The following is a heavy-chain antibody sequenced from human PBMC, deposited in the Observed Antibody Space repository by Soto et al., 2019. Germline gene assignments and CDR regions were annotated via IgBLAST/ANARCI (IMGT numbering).Heavy chain of an antibody. Sequence: ASVKVSCKASGYTFTSYGISWVRQDPGQGLEWMGWISAYNGNTNYAQKLQGRVTMTTDTSTSTAYMELRSLRSDDTAVYCCARTSIMITFGGVIAGDAFDIWGQGTMVTVSS. CDR2: ISAYNGNT. CDR1: GYTFTSYG. J-gene: IGHJ3*02. D-gene: IGHD3-16*02. V-gene: IGHV1-18*01. CDR3: ARTSIMITFGGVIAGDAFDI.